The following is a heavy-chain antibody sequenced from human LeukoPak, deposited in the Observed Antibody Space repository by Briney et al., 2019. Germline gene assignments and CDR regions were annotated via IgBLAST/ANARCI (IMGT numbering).Heavy chain of an antibody. Sequence: SETLSLTCTVSGYSISSGYYWGWIRQPPGKGLEWIGSIYYSGSTYYNPSLKSRVTISVDTSKNQFSLKLSSVTAADTAVYYCARRVLLSGYEWGYWGQGTLVTVSS. V-gene: IGHV4-38-2*02. J-gene: IGHJ4*02. CDR2: IYYSGST. D-gene: IGHD3-22*01. CDR1: GYSISSGYY. CDR3: ARRVLLSGYEWGY.